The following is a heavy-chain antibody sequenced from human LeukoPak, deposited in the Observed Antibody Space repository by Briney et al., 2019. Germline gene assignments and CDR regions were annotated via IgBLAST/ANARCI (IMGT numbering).Heavy chain of an antibody. CDR3: ARDRNGGDSGEYYYYYMDV. CDR1: DGSVSSGDYY. J-gene: IGHJ6*03. V-gene: IGHV4-61*08. D-gene: IGHD2-21*02. CDR2: IDDSGST. Sequence: ESSETLSLTCTVSDGSVSSGDYYWSWIRQPPGKGLEWIGYIDDSGSTNNNPSLKSRVTISVDTSKNQFSLKLSSVTAADTAVYYCARDRNGGDSGEYYYYYMDVWGKGTTVTVSS.